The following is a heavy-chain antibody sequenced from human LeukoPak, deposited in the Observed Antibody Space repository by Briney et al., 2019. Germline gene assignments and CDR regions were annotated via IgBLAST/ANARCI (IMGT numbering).Heavy chain of an antibody. J-gene: IGHJ4*02. CDR1: GGTFSSYA. CDR3: AGVMGVVGATSDY. V-gene: IGHV1-69*04. Sequence: SVKVSCKASGGTFSSYAISCVRQAPGQGREWMGRIIPMLGIANYAQKFQGTVTITADKSTSTAYMALSSLRSDETAVYYCAGVMGVVGATSDYWGQGTLVTVSS. CDR2: IIPMLGIA. D-gene: IGHD1-26*01.